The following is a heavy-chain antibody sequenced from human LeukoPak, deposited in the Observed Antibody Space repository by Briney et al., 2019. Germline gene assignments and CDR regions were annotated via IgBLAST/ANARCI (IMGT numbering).Heavy chain of an antibody. Sequence: SETLSLTCTVSGGSISSGDYYWSWIRQPPGKGLEWIGYIYYSGSTYYNPSLKSRVTISVATSKNQFSLKLSSVTAADTAVYYCARSNYIAAAGRYYFDYWGQGTLVTVSS. J-gene: IGHJ4*02. D-gene: IGHD6-13*01. CDR3: ARSNYIAAAGRYYFDY. CDR1: GGSISSGDYY. V-gene: IGHV4-30-4*01. CDR2: IYYSGST.